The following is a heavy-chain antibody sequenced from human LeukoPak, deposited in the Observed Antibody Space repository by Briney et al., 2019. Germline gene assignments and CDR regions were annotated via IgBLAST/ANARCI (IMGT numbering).Heavy chain of an antibody. D-gene: IGHD6-13*01. Sequence: GGSLRLSCAASGFTFSSYNMNWVRQAPGKGLEWVSSISSSSSYIYYADSVKGRFTISRDNAKNSLYLQMNSLRAEDTAVYYCARGYSSSWYYFDYWGQGTLVTVSS. CDR1: GFTFSSYN. V-gene: IGHV3-21*01. J-gene: IGHJ4*02. CDR3: ARGYSSSWYYFDY. CDR2: ISSSSSYI.